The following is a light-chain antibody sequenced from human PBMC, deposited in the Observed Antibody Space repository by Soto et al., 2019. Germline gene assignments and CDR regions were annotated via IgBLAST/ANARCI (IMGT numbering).Light chain of an antibody. J-gene: IGKJ1*01. CDR2: KAS. Sequence: DIQMTQSPSTLSASVGDRVTITCRASQSISSWLAWYQQKPGKAPKLLIYKASSLESGVPSRFSGSGSGTEYTLTISRLQPDDFATYYCQQYISFSSFGQGTKVDNK. CDR1: QSISSW. CDR3: QQYISFSS. V-gene: IGKV1-5*03.